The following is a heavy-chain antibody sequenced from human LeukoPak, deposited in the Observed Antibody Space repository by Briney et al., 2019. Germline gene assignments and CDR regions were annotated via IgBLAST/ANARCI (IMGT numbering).Heavy chain of an antibody. V-gene: IGHV4-31*03. Sequence: SETLSLTCTVSGGSISSGGYYWSWIRQHPGKGLEWIGYIYYSGSTYYSPSLKSRVTISVDTSKNQFSLKLSSVTAADTAVYYCARAEATMVYFDYWGQGTLVTVSS. J-gene: IGHJ4*02. CDR2: IYYSGST. D-gene: IGHD5-12*01. CDR3: ARAEATMVYFDY. CDR1: GGSISSGGYY.